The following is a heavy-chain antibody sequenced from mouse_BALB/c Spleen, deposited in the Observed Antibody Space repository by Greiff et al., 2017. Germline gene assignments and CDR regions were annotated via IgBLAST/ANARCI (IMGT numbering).Heavy chain of an antibody. CDR2: ISNGGGST. J-gene: IGHJ2*01. V-gene: IGHV5-12-2*01. CDR3: ARHRTGFDY. Sequence: EVKLVESGGGLVQPGGSLKLSCAASGFTFSSYTMSWVRQTPEKRLEWVAYISNGGGSTYYPDTVKGRFTISRDNAKNTLYLQMSSLKSEDTAMYYCARHRTGFDYWGQGTTLTVSS. D-gene: IGHD4-1*01. CDR1: GFTFSSYT.